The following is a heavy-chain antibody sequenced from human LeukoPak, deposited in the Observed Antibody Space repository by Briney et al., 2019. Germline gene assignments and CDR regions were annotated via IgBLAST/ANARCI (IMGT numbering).Heavy chain of an antibody. J-gene: IGHJ4*02. D-gene: IGHD5-24*01. CDR1: GYTFSAYY. CDR3: ARDRGGYKNGGFDQ. V-gene: IGHV1-2*02. CDR2: INPKSGGT. Sequence: ASVKVSCKASGYTFSAYYIHWVRRAPGQGLEWMGWINPKSGGTNSAQKFQGRVTMTRDTSISTTYMELSRLTSDDTAVYYCARDRGGYKNGGFDQWGQGTPVTVSA.